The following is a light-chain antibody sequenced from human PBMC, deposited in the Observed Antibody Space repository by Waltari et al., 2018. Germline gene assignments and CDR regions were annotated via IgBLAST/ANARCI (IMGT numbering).Light chain of an antibody. CDR2: GAS. V-gene: IGKV3-15*01. CDR1: QSVSSN. CDR3: QQYNNWPPMYT. J-gene: IGKJ2*01. Sequence: EIVMTQSPATLSVSPGERATLSCRASQSVSSNLAWYQPTPGQAPRLLIYGASTRATGIPARFSGSGSGTEFTLTISSLQSEDFAVYYCQQYNNWPPMYTFGQGTKLEIK.